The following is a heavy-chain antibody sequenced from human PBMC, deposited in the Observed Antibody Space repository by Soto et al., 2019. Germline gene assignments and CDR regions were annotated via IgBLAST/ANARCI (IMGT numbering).Heavy chain of an antibody. CDR2: IYNSGTT. CDR1: GGSISSYY. CDR3: ARGGFGGFFDY. D-gene: IGHD2-15*01. Sequence: QVQLQESGPGLVKPSETLSLTCTVSGGSISSYYWSWIRQPPVKGLEWIGYIYNSGTTNYNPSLKSRVTILVHTSKNQFSLKLSSVTAADTAVYYCARGGFGGFFDYWGRGTLVTVSS. V-gene: IGHV4-59*01. J-gene: IGHJ4*02.